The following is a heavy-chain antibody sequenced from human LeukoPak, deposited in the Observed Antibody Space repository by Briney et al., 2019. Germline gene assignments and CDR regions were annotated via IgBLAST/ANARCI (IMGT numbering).Heavy chain of an antibody. CDR1: GDSVSNSSAA. Sequence: SQTLSLTCAISGDSVSNSSAAWNWIRQSPSRGLEWLGRTYYRSKWSNDYAVSVKSRITINPDTSKNQFSLKLSSVTAADTAVYYCARAPLGYGYYGMDVWGQGTTVTVSS. CDR3: ARAPLGYGYYGMDV. CDR2: TYYRSKWSN. V-gene: IGHV6-1*01. D-gene: IGHD5-18*01. J-gene: IGHJ6*02.